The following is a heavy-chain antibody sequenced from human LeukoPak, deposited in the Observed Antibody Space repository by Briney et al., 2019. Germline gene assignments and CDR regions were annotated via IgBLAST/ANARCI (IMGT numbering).Heavy chain of an antibody. Sequence: PSETLSLTCTVSGGSISSSNYYWAWIRQPPGQGLEWIGSIYYRGNAYYNPSLKSRVTISVDTSKNQFSLSLSSVTAADTAVYYCASTGAQYYFDYWGQGTLVTVSS. CDR1: GGSISSSNYY. CDR2: IYYRGNA. V-gene: IGHV4-39*07. J-gene: IGHJ4*02. CDR3: ASTGAQYYFDY.